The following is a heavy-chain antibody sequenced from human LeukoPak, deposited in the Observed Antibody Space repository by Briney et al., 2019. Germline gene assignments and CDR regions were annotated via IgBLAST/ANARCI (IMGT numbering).Heavy chain of an antibody. CDR3: AKDSSSDAFDI. V-gene: IGHV4-34*01. Sequence: SETLSLTCAVYGGSFSGYYWSWIRQPPGKGLEWIGEINHSGSTNYNPSLKSRVTISVDTSKNQFSLKLSSVTAADTAVYYCAKDSSSDAFDIWGQGTMVTVSS. D-gene: IGHD6-6*01. CDR2: INHSGST. CDR1: GGSFSGYY. J-gene: IGHJ3*02.